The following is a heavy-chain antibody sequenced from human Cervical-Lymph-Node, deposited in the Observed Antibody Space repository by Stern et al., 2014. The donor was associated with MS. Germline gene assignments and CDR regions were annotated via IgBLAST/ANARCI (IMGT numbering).Heavy chain of an antibody. J-gene: IGHJ3*02. CDR3: ARRRAGWTEVAFSDYFDI. CDR2: MNPNSGAT. Sequence: QVQLVQSGAEVRKPGASVKVACKASGYAFTNYDINWVRKASGQGLEWMGWMNPNSGATGYAQNFQGRLTMTRDTSTDTADMELSDLTSEDTGVYYCARRRAGWTEVAFSDYFDIWGQGTVITVSS. CDR1: GYAFTNYD. D-gene: IGHD4-11*01. V-gene: IGHV1-8*01.